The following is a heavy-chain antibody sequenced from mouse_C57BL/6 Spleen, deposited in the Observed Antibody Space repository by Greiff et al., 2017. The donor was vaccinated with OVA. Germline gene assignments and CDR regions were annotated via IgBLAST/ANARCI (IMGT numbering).Heavy chain of an antibody. V-gene: IGHV1-15*01. D-gene: IGHD4-1*01. J-gene: IGHJ2*01. CDR2: IDPETGGT. CDR1: GYTFTDYE. Sequence: VQLQQSGAELVRPGASVTLSCKASGYTFTDYEMHWVKQTPVHGLEWIGAIDPETGGTAYNQKFKGKATLTVDKSSSTAYMELRSLTSEDAAVYYCRRDRAGTYFDCWGQGTTLTVSS. CDR3: RRDRAGTYFDC.